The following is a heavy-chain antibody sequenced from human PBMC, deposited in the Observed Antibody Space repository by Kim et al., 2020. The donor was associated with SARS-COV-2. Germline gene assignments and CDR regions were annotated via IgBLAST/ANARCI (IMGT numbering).Heavy chain of an antibody. V-gene: IGHV4-59*13. CDR1: GGSISSYY. J-gene: IGHJ6*02. CDR3: ARGESVIQNLLKYYYYGMDV. CDR2: IYYSGST. Sequence: SETLSLTCTVSGGSISSYYWSWIRQPPGKGLEWIGYIYYSGSTNYNPSLKSRVTISVDTSKNQFSLKLSSVTAADTAVYYCARGESVIQNLLKYYYYGMDVWGQGTTVTVSS. D-gene: IGHD1-26*01.